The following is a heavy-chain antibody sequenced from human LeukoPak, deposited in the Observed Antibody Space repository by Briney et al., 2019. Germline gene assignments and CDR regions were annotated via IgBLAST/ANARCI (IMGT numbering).Heavy chain of an antibody. J-gene: IGHJ5*02. D-gene: IGHD2-2*01. Sequence: SETLTLTCTVSGGSISSYYWSWIRQPPGKGLEWIGYVYYSGSTNYNPSLKSRVTISVDTSKNQFSLKLSSVTAADTAVYYCARGYCSSTSCHGGWFDPWGQGTLVTVSS. CDR3: ARGYCSSTSCHGGWFDP. CDR1: GGSISSYY. V-gene: IGHV4-59*08. CDR2: VYYSGST.